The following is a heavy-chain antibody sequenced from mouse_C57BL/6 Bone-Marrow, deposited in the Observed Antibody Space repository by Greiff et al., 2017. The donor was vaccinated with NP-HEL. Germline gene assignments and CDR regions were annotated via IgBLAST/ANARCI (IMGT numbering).Heavy chain of an antibody. Sequence: VQLQQPGAELVKPGASVKMSCKASGYTFTSYWITWVKQRPGQGLEWIGDIYPGSGSTNYNEKFKSKATLTVDTSSSTAYMQLSSLTSEDSAVYYCASIYYYGSSSYYFDYWGQGTTLTVSS. CDR3: ASIYYYGSSSYYFDY. J-gene: IGHJ2*01. CDR2: IYPGSGST. CDR1: GYTFTSYW. D-gene: IGHD1-1*01. V-gene: IGHV1-55*01.